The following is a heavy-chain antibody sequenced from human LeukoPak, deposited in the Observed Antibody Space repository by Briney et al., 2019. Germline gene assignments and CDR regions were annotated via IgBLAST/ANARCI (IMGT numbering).Heavy chain of an antibody. D-gene: IGHD2-8*01. CDR1: GYTFTKYG. CDR3: ASRHSTNGVCYGECEYFQH. J-gene: IGHJ1*01. CDR2: VGTYTGKT. V-gene: IGHV1-18*01. Sequence: ASVKVSCKASGYTFTKYGITWVRQAPGQVLEWMGWVGTYTGKTNYAQNLQGRVTMTTDTSTRTAYMELGSLRSDDTAVYYCASRHSTNGVCYGECEYFQHWGQGTLVTVSS.